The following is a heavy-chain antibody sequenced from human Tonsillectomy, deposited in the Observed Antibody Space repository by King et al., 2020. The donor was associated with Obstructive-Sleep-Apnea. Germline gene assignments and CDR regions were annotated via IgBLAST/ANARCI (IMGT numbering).Heavy chain of an antibody. D-gene: IGHD1-26*01. V-gene: IGHV4-4*09. CDR3: ARSISGAGVFDY. CDR1: GGSIGRYF. J-gene: IGHJ4*02. CDR2: IHNSGGT. Sequence: QLQESGPGLVEPSETLSLTCTVSGGSIGRYFWSWIRQPPGKGLEWIGNIHNSGGTNYSPSLESRVTISVDTSKNQLSLRLSSVTAADTAVYYCARSISGAGVFDYWGQGTLVTVSS.